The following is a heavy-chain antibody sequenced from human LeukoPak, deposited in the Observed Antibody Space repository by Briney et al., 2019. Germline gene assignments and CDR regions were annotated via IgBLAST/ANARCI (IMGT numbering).Heavy chain of an antibody. V-gene: IGHV1-69*04. CDR2: IIPILGIA. D-gene: IGHD3-3*01. CDR1: GGTFSSYA. Sequence: SVKVSCTASGGTFSSYAISWVRLAPGQGLEWMGRIIPILGIANYAQKFQGRVTITADKSTSTAYMELSSLRSEDTAVYYCAKGVSITIFGVVPLGWFDPWGQGTLVTVSS. CDR3: AKGVSITIFGVVPLGWFDP. J-gene: IGHJ5*02.